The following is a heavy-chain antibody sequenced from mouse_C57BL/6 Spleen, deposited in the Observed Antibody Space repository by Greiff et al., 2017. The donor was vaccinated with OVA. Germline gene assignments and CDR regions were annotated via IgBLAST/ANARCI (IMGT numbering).Heavy chain of an antibody. V-gene: IGHV1-18*01. D-gene: IGHD2-2*01. CDR1: GFTFTDYN. J-gene: IGHJ4*01. Sequence: VQLQQSGPELVKPGASVKIPCKASGFTFTDYNMDWVKQSHGKSLEWIGDIDPNNGGTIYNQKFKGKATLTVDKSSSTAYLELRSLTSEDTAVYYCAGDGGLPPYAMEYWGQGTSVTVSS. CDR2: IDPNNGGT. CDR3: AGDGGLPPYAMEY.